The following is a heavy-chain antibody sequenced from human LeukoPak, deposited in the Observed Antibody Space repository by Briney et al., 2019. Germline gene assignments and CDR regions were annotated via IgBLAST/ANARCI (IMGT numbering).Heavy chain of an antibody. CDR3: SRSLTTGWYGWLDP. V-gene: IGHV3-49*04. D-gene: IGHD6-19*01. Sequence: GGSLTLSCIGSGFTFGDYTINWVRQAPGKGLEWVGFIRNKAYGGTTEYDASVKGRFIISRDDSKSIAYLQMNSLKTEDTGIYYCSRSLTTGWYGWLDPWGQGTLVTVSS. J-gene: IGHJ5*02. CDR2: IRNKAYGGTT. CDR1: GFTFGDYT.